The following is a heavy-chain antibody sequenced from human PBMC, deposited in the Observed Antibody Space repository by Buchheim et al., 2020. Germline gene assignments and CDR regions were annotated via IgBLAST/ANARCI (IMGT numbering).Heavy chain of an antibody. Sequence: QVQLQESGPGLVKPSQTLSLTCTVSGGSIGSGGYYWSWIRQHPGKGLEWIGYIYYSGSTYYNPSLKSRVTISVDTSKNQFSLKLSSVTAADTAVYYCARGPRNGDYDKYYYYYYGMDVWGQGTT. J-gene: IGHJ6*02. CDR1: GGSIGSGGYY. V-gene: IGHV4-31*03. CDR2: IYYSGST. CDR3: ARGPRNGDYDKYYYYYYGMDV. D-gene: IGHD4-17*01.